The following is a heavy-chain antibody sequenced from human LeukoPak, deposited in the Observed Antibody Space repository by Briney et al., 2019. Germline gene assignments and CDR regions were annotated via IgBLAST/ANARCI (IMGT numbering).Heavy chain of an antibody. CDR2: IWDDGSKK. D-gene: IGHD2-15*01. Sequence: GGSLRLSCAASGFTFSSFGMHWVRQAPGKGLEWVAVIWDDGSKKHYADSVKGRFTISRDNSRNTLCLQMDSLRAEDTAVYYCARNLGSCSGGTCYEDFWGQGTLVTVSS. J-gene: IGHJ4*02. CDR3: ARNLGSCSGGTCYEDF. CDR1: GFTFSSFG. V-gene: IGHV3-33*01.